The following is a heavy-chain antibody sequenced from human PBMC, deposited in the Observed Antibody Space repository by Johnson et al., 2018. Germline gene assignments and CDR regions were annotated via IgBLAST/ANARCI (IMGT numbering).Heavy chain of an antibody. J-gene: IGHJ3*02. Sequence: VQLVESGGGLVQPGRSLRLSCAASGFTFDDYAMHWVRPAPGKGLEWVSGISWNSGSIGSADSVKGRFTISRDNAKNSLYLQMKSLRAEDTALYYCAKGYYDDSRVGVAFDIWGQGTMVTVSA. D-gene: IGHD3-22*01. CDR1: GFTFDDYA. CDR2: ISWNSGSI. CDR3: AKGYYDDSRVGVAFDI. V-gene: IGHV3-9*01.